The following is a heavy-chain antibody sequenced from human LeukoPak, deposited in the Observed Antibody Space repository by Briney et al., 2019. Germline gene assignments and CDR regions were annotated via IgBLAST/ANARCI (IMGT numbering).Heavy chain of an antibody. CDR3: ARLPLAIPGTAYFDY. CDR2: INHSGST. D-gene: IGHD6-13*01. CDR1: GGSISSGSYY. J-gene: IGHJ4*02. V-gene: IGHV4-61*10. Sequence: SETLSLTCTVSGGSISSGSYYWSWIRQPAGKGLEWIGEINHSGSTNYNPSLKSRVTISVDTSKNQFSLKLSSVTAADTAVYYCARLPLAIPGTAYFDYWGQGTLVTVSS.